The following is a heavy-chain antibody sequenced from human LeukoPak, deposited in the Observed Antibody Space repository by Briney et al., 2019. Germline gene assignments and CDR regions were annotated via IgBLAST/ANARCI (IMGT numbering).Heavy chain of an antibody. CDR2: ISGSGGST. CDR3: AKYLDHAGDAFDI. Sequence: GGSLRLSCAASGFTLSTYAMSWVRQAPGKGLEWVSAISGSGGSTYYADSVKGRFTISRDNSKNTLYLQMNSLRAEDTAVYYCAKYLDHAGDAFDIWGQGTMVTVSS. D-gene: IGHD1-14*01. CDR1: GFTLSTYA. J-gene: IGHJ3*02. V-gene: IGHV3-23*01.